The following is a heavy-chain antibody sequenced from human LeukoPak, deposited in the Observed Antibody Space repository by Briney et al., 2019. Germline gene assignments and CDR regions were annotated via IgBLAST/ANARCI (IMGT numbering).Heavy chain of an antibody. D-gene: IGHD7-27*01. CDR3: AKHWAH. J-gene: IGHJ4*02. CDR2: ISTSGGRT. Sequence: GGSLRLSCAASGFTFTSYDMSWVRQAPGKGLEWVSTISTSGGRTYYADSVKGRLTISRDNSKSTLHLQMNSPRVEDTAVYYCAKHWAHWGQGTLVTVSS. CDR1: GFTFTSYD. V-gene: IGHV3-23*01.